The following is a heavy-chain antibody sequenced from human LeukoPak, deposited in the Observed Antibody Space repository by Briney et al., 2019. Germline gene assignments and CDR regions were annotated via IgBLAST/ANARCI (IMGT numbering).Heavy chain of an antibody. J-gene: IGHJ4*02. CDR3: ASGNYLGIDFDY. CDR1: GYTFTSYD. V-gene: IGHV1-8*01. D-gene: IGHD6-13*01. Sequence: ASVKVSCKASGYTFTSYDINWVRQATGQGLEWMGWMNPNSGNTGYAQEFQGRVTMTRNTSISTAYMELSSLRSEDTAVYYCASGNYLGIDFDYWGQGTLVTVSS. CDR2: MNPNSGNT.